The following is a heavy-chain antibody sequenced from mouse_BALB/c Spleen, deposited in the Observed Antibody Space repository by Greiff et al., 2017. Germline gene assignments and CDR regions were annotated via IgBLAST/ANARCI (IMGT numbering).Heavy chain of an antibody. D-gene: IGHD2-2*01. J-gene: IGHJ1*01. CDR3: ARAPMVTTRYFDV. CDR2: ISSGGST. V-gene: IGHV5-6-5*01. Sequence: EVQVVESGGGLVKPGGSLKLSCAASGFTFSSYAMSWVRQTPEKRLEWVASISSGGSTYYPDSVKGRFTISRDNARNILYLQMSSLRSEDTAMYYCARAPMVTTRYFDVWGAGTTVTVSA. CDR1: GFTFSSYA.